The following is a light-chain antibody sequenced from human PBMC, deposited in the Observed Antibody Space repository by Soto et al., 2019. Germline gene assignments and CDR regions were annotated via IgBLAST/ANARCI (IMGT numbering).Light chain of an antibody. Sequence: QSVVAQPASVSGSPGQSITISCTGTSGDIGSYNRVSWYQQHPGKAPKLIIYEVTDRPSGVSNRFSGSKSGNTASLTISGLQAEDEAEYYCSSYTNINTRACVFGPGTKVTV. CDR2: EVT. J-gene: IGLJ1*01. CDR1: SGDIGSYNR. CDR3: SSYTNINTRACV. V-gene: IGLV2-14*01.